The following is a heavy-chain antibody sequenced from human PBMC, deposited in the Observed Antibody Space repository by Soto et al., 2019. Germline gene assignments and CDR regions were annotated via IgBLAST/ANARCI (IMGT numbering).Heavy chain of an antibody. CDR3: ARGGLGDCSSTSCYREWFDP. Sequence: GASVKVSCKASGYTFTGYYMHWVRQAPGQGLEWMGWINPNSGGTNYAQKFQGRVTMTRDTSISTAYMELSRLRSDDTAVYYCARGGLGDCSSTSCYREWFDPWGQGTLVTVSS. CDR2: INPNSGGT. D-gene: IGHD2-2*01. J-gene: IGHJ5*02. CDR1: GYTFTGYY. V-gene: IGHV1-2*02.